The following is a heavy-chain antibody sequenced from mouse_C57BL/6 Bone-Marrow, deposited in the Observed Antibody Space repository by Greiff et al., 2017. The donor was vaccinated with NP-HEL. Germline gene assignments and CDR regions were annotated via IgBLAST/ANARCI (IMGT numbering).Heavy chain of an antibody. J-gene: IGHJ3*01. CDR3: ARLGCYYVGIWFAY. V-gene: IGHV1-50*01. CDR1: GYTFTSYW. Sequence: QVQLQQPGAELVKPGASVKLSCKASGYTFTSYWMQWVKQRPGQGLEWIGEIDPSDSYTNYNQKFKGKATLTVDTSSSTAYMQLSSLTSEDSAVYYCARLGCYYVGIWFAYWGQGTLVTVSA. D-gene: IGHD1-1*01. CDR2: IDPSDSYT.